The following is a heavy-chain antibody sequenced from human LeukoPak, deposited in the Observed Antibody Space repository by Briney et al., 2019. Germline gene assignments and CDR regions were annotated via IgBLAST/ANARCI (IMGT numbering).Heavy chain of an antibody. J-gene: IGHJ4*02. CDR3: SRDKAYGSRGWFFDYYDY. D-gene: IGHD6-19*01. CDR1: GCMFSDYA. V-gene: IGHV3-64*01. Sequence: GGSLRLSCVASGCMFSDYAMHWVRQAPGKGLEYVSAISTDGSSTFHANSVKGRFTISRDNSKNTLYLQMGSLRAEDMAVYYSSRDKAYGSRGWFFDYYDYWGQGTLVTVSS. CDR2: ISTDGSST.